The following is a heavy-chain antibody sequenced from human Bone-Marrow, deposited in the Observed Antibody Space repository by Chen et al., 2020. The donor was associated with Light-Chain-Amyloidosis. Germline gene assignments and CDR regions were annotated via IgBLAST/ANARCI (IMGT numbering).Heavy chain of an antibody. V-gene: IGHV4-39*01. D-gene: IGHD6-19*01. Sequence: QLQLQESGPGLVKPSETLSLPCTVSGGSISSDSYFWGWIRQPPGKGLEWIGTIYYSGGTYHNPSLKSRVTISLDTSKGRFYLKLSSVTAADTAVYYCARYPPTGGWPVDYWGQGALVTVSS. CDR3: ARYPPTGGWPVDY. J-gene: IGHJ4*02. CDR1: GGSISSDSYF. CDR2: IYYSGGT.